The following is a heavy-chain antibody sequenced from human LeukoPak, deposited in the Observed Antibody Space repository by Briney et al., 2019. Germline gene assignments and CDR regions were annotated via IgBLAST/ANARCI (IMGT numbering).Heavy chain of an antibody. J-gene: IGHJ4*02. CDR1: GFTFSSYS. D-gene: IGHD5-24*01. V-gene: IGHV3-21*01. Sequence: MAGGSLRLSCAASGFTFSSYSMNWVRQAPGKRLEWVSSISSSSSYIYYADSVKGRFTISRDNAKNSLYLQMNSLRAEDTAVYYCARDLSQRWLQLGSFDYWGQGTLVTVSS. CDR3: ARDLSQRWLQLGSFDY. CDR2: ISSSSSYI.